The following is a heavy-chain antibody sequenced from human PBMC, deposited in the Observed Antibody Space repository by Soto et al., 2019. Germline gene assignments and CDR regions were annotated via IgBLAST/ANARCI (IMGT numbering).Heavy chain of an antibody. CDR3: AREGHGSSWYRFRWFDP. J-gene: IGHJ5*02. CDR1: GGTFSSYT. V-gene: IGHV1-69*08. Sequence: QVQLVQSGAEVKKPGSSVKVSCKASGGTFSSYTISWVRQAPGQGLEWMGRIIPILGIANYAQKFQGRVTSTADKSTSTAYMELSSLRSEDTAVYYCAREGHGSSWYRFRWFDPWGQGTLVTVSS. CDR2: IIPILGIA. D-gene: IGHD6-13*01.